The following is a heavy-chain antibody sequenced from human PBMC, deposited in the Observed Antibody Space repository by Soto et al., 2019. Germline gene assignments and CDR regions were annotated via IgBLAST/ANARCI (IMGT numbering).Heavy chain of an antibody. CDR1: GFTFSSYG. D-gene: IGHD2-15*01. J-gene: IGHJ4*02. CDR3: ARDKAVVVAATDYYFDY. V-gene: IGHV3-33*01. Sequence: GGSLRLSCAASGFTFSSYGMHWVRQAPGKGLEWVAVIWYDGSNKYYADSVKGRFTISRDNSKNTLYLQMNSLRAEDTAVYYCARDKAVVVAATDYYFDYWGQGTLVTVSS. CDR2: IWYDGSNK.